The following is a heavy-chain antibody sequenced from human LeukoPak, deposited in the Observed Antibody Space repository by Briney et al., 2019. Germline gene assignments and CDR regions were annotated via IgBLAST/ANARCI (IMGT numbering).Heavy chain of an antibody. Sequence: GGSLRLSFAASGFPFSSYWMHWVRPAPGKGLVWVSRINTDGSSTSYADSVKGRFTISRDNAKNTLYLQMNSLRAEDTAVYYCARDWESMVRGVNGWYYYMDVWGKGTTVTVSS. J-gene: IGHJ6*03. CDR1: GFPFSSYW. D-gene: IGHD3-10*01. V-gene: IGHV3-74*01. CDR2: INTDGSST. CDR3: ARDWESMVRGVNGWYYYMDV.